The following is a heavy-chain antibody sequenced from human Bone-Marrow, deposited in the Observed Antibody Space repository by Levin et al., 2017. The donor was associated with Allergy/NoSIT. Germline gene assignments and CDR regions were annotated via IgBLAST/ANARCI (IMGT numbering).Heavy chain of an antibody. D-gene: IGHD3-22*01. CDR1: GFSLTTIGTG. Sequence: SGPTLVKPTQTLTLTCSISGFSLTTIGTGVGWIRQSPGRALECLARIYWNDDKRFHPSLRNRVTVTKDISKNQVVLTMTDMDPVDTATYYCVRVFYFDSSGYFLDHWGQGALVTVSS. CDR2: IYWNDDK. CDR3: VRVFYFDSSGYFLDH. V-gene: IGHV2-5*01. J-gene: IGHJ4*02.